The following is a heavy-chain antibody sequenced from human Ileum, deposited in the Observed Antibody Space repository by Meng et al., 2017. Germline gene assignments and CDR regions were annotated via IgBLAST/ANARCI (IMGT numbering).Heavy chain of an antibody. V-gene: IGHV3-30*15. J-gene: IGHJ4*02. Sequence: GESLKISCAASGFTFSSYAMHWVRQAPGKGLQWLAVMSYDESRVHYADSVRGRFTISRDNSKNTLYLQMSSLRPEDTAVYYCAALPFCSLTTCYHGDFDFWGQGNLV. CDR1: GFTFSSYA. CDR2: MSYDESRV. D-gene: IGHD2-2*01. CDR3: AALPFCSLTTCYHGDFDF.